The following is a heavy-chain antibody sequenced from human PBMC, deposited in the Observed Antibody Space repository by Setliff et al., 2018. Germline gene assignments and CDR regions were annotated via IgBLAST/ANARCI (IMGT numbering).Heavy chain of an antibody. J-gene: IGHJ4*02. CDR1: GGSISSSSYY. V-gene: IGHV4-39*01. CDR3: ARSFCSSASCYTAIYSGYEPFDY. Sequence: TSETLSLTCTVSGGSISSSSYYWGWIRQPPGTGLQWIGSIYYSGSTYYDPSLKSRVTISVDTSKNQFSLRLSPVTAADTAVYYCARSFCSSASCYTAIYSGYEPFDYWGQGALVTVSS. D-gene: IGHD2-2*02. CDR2: IYYSGST.